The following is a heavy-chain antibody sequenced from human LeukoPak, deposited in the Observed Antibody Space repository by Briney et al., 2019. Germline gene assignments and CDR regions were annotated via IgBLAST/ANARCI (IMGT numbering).Heavy chain of an antibody. J-gene: IGHJ4*02. CDR3: ARSLFPFFDF. CDR2: ISSSGSSI. D-gene: IGHD3-3*01. CDR1: GFTFSRYE. V-gene: IGHV3-48*03. Sequence: GGSLRLSCAASGFTFSRYEMNWVRQAPGKGLEWVSYISSSGSSIYYADSVKRRLTISRHNAKNLLSLQMNSLRAEDTAIYRCARSLFPFFDFWGQGSLVTVSS.